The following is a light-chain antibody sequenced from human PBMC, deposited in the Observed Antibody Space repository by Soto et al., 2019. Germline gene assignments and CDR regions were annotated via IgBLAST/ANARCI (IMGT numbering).Light chain of an antibody. CDR2: SNN. J-gene: IGLJ1*01. CDR3: AAWDDSLNGREV. Sequence: QSVLTQPPSASGTLGQRVTISCSGSSSNIGSNSVNWYQQLPGAAPKLLIYSNNQRPSGVPDRFSGSKSGTSASLAISGLQSEDEADYYCAAWDDSLNGREVFGTGTKVPS. CDR1: SSNIGSNS. V-gene: IGLV1-44*01.